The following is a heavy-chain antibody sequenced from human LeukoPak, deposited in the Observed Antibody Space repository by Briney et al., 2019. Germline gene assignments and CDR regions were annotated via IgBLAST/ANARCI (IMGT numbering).Heavy chain of an antibody. Sequence: PGGSLRLSCSASGFTFSTYGMPWVRQAPGKGLEWVAVIWYDGSNKYYADSVKGRFTISRDNSRNTLYLQLNSLRADDTAVYYCARAVGPYDYWGQGTLVSVSS. CDR1: GFTFSTYG. CDR2: IWYDGSNK. V-gene: IGHV3-33*01. CDR3: ARAVGPYDY. J-gene: IGHJ4*02. D-gene: IGHD3-10*01.